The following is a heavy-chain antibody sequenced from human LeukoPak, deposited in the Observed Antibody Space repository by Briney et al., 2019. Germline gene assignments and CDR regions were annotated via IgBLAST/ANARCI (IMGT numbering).Heavy chain of an antibody. CDR2: IYAGEGA. Sequence: PSETLSLTCTVSGDSISNYFWRWIRQPAGKGLEWIGRIYAGEGAKYNPSLETRVTGSVDTSTNQLSLKLSSVTAADTAVYYGAREGYSYGYYFDYWGQGTLVTVSS. CDR1: GDSISNYF. D-gene: IGHD5-18*01. CDR3: AREGYSYGYYFDY. V-gene: IGHV4-4*07. J-gene: IGHJ4*02.